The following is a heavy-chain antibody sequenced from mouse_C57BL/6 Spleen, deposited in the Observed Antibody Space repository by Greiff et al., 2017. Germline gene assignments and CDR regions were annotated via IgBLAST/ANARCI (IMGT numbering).Heavy chain of an antibody. CDR1: GYTFTDYY. Sequence: QVQLQQSGAELVRPGASVKLSCKASGYTFTDYYINWVKQRPGQGLEWIARIYPGSGNTYYNEKFKGKATLTAEKSSSTAYMQLSSLTSEDSAVYFCAREGGYDPSYFDYWGQGTTLTVSS. CDR2: IYPGSGNT. D-gene: IGHD2-2*01. CDR3: AREGGYDPSYFDY. V-gene: IGHV1-76*01. J-gene: IGHJ2*01.